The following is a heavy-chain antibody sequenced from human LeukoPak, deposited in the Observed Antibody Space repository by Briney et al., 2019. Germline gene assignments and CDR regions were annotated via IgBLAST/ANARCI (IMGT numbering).Heavy chain of an antibody. CDR2: IIPILGIA. CDR1: GGTFSSYA. D-gene: IGHD3-22*01. V-gene: IGHV1-69*04. CDR3: ARDGYYDSSGFKFDL. J-gene: IGHJ5*02. Sequence: SVKVSCKASGGTFSSYAISWVRQAPGQGLEWMGRIIPILGIANYAQKFQGRVTITADKSTSTAYMELSSLRSEDTAVYDCARDGYYDSSGFKFDLWGQGTLVTVSS.